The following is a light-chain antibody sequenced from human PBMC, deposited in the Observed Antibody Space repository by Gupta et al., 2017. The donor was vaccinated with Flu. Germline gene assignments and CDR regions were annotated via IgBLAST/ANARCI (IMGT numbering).Light chain of an antibody. J-gene: IGKJ3*01. CDR3: QQYDGSCT. V-gene: IGKV3-20*01. Sequence: IVLQQSPGILSMSPGERATLSCRASQSVGRGYLSWYQQKPGQAPMLLTYGSTNGAAGVPDRFSGSGSGTDFTLIITRLEPEDSAVYYCQQYDGSCTFGPGTKVEIK. CDR2: GST. CDR1: QSVGRGY.